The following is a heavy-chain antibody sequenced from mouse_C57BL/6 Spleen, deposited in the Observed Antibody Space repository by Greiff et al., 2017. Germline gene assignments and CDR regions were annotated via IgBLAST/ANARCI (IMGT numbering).Heavy chain of an antibody. CDR3: ARDAMDY. Sequence: EVKLMESGGGLVQPGGSLKLSCAASGFTFSDYYMYWVRQTPEKRLEWVAYISNGGGSTYYPDTVKGRFTISRDNAKNTLYLQMSRLKSEDTAMYYCARDAMDYWGQGTSVTVSS. CDR2: ISNGGGST. V-gene: IGHV5-12*01. J-gene: IGHJ4*01. CDR1: GFTFSDYY.